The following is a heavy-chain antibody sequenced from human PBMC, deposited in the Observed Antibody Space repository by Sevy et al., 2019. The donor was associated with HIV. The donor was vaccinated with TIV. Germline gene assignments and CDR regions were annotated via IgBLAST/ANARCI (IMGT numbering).Heavy chain of an antibody. CDR3: ARVTSYYYYYMDV. CDR1: GGSISRYY. J-gene: IGHJ6*03. Sequence: SETLSLTCTVSGGSISRYYWSWIRQPPGKGLEWIGYIYYSGSTNYNPSLKSRVTISVDTSKNQFSPKLSSVTAADTAVYYCARVTSYYYYYMDVWGNGTTVTVSS. CDR2: IYYSGST. V-gene: IGHV4-59*01. D-gene: IGHD4-17*01.